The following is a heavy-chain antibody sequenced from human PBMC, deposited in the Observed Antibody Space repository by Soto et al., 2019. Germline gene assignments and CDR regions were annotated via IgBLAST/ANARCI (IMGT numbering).Heavy chain of an antibody. V-gene: IGHV1-2*02. CDR1: GYTFTGYY. D-gene: IGHD4-17*01. Sequence: QVQLVQSGAEVKKPGASVKVSCKASGYTFTGYYMHWVRQAPGQGLEWMGWINPNSGGTNYAQKCQGRVTMTRDTSISTAYMELSRLRSDDTAVYYCARVKSPDYHYGMDVWGQGTTVTVSS. J-gene: IGHJ6*02. CDR2: INPNSGGT. CDR3: ARVKSPDYHYGMDV.